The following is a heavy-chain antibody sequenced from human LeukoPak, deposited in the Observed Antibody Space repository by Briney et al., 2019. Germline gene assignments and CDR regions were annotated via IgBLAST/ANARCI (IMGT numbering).Heavy chain of an antibody. J-gene: IGHJ4*02. CDR3: ATGNGDYVDY. D-gene: IGHD4-17*01. Sequence: GESLKISCQGSGYSFTYFWIGWVRQMPGKGLDWMGSIYPGVSETRYSPSFQGQVTISVDKSIKTAYLQWSSLRASDTAIYYCATGNGDYVDYWGQGTLVTVSS. CDR1: GYSFTYFW. CDR2: IYPGVSET. V-gene: IGHV5-51*01.